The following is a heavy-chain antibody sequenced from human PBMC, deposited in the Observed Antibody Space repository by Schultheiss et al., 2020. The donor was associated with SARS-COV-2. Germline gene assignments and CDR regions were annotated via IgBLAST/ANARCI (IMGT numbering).Heavy chain of an antibody. Sequence: GGSLRLSCAASGFTVSSNYMSWVRQAPGKGLEWVCGITWNGGLTGYADSVKGRFTISRDNAKNSLYLEMNSLRAEDTAVYYCALEGSSSWYGPEGYYFDYWGQGTLVTVSS. CDR1: GFTVSSNY. J-gene: IGHJ4*02. V-gene: IGHV3-20*04. CDR2: ITWNGGLT. CDR3: ALEGSSSWYGPEGYYFDY. D-gene: IGHD6-13*01.